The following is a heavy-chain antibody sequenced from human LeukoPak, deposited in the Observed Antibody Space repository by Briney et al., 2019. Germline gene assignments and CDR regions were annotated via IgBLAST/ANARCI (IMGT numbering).Heavy chain of an antibody. Sequence: SETLSLTCTVSGGSISSYYWSWIRQPPGKGLEWIGYIYYSGSTNYNPSLKSRVTIAVDTSKNQFSLKLSSVTAADTAVYYCARESSSSWYGYFDSWGQGTLVTVPS. CDR1: GGSISSYY. J-gene: IGHJ4*02. CDR2: IYYSGST. CDR3: ARESSSSWYGYFDS. D-gene: IGHD6-13*01. V-gene: IGHV4-59*12.